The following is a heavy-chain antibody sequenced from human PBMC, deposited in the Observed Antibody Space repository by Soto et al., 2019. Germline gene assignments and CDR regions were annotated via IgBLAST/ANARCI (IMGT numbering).Heavy chain of an antibody. CDR1: DGSISNYF. J-gene: IGHJ4*02. Sequence: LSLTCTVSDGSISNYFWSWIRQPPGKGLEWIGYIFYSGITNYNPSLKSRVTISVDTSNNQFSLKLSSVTAADTAVYYCARAGWSDSWYFDYWGQGSLVTVSS. V-gene: IGHV4-59*01. CDR2: IFYSGIT. CDR3: ARAGWSDSWYFDY. D-gene: IGHD6-13*01.